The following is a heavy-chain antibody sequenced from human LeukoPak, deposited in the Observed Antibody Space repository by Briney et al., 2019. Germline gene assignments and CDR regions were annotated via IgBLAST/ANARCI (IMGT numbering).Heavy chain of an antibody. J-gene: IGHJ4*02. V-gene: IGHV4-30-4*01. D-gene: IGHD3-10*01. CDR2: IYYSGST. CDR3: ARDMVRGVNPLY. Sequence: SETLSLTCTVSGGSISSGDYYWSWIRQPPGKGLEWIGYIYYSGSTYYNPSLKSRVTISVDTSKNQFSLKLSSVTAADTAVYYCARDMVRGVNPLYWGRGTLVTVSS. CDR1: GGSISSGDYY.